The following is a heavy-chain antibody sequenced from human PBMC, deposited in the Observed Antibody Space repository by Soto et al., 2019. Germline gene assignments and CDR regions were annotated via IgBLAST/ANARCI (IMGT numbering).Heavy chain of an antibody. D-gene: IGHD4-4*01. J-gene: IGHJ6*02. CDR1: GFTFSSYG. V-gene: IGHV3-30*18. Sequence: GSLRLSCAASGFTFSSYGMHWVRQAPGKGLEWVAVISYDGSNKYYADSVKGRFTISRDNSKNTLYLQTNSLRAEDTAAYYCAKDPTTARENYGMDVWGQGTTVTVSS. CDR2: ISYDGSNK. CDR3: AKDPTTARENYGMDV.